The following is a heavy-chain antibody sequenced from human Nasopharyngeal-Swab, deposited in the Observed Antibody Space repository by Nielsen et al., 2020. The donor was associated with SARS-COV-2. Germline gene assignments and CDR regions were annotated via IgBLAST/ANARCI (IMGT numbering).Heavy chain of an antibody. J-gene: IGHJ5*02. CDR3: ARHPGYCSGGSCYSRWFDP. D-gene: IGHD2-15*01. CDR2: IYYSGST. CDR1: GGSISSYY. V-gene: IGHV4-59*08. Sequence: ESLKLSCTVSGGSISSYYWSWIRQPPGKGLEWIGYIYYSGSTNYNPSLKSRVTISVDTSKNQFSLKLSSVTAADTAVYYCARHPGYCSGGSCYSRWFDPWGQGTLVTVSS.